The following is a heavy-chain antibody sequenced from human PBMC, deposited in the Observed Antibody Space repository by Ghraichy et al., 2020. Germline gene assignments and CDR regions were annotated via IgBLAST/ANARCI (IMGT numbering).Heavy chain of an antibody. CDR2: INSDGSST. Sequence: GGSLRLSCAASGFTFSSYWMHWVRQAPGKGLVWVSRINSDGSSTSYADSVKGRFTISRDNAKNTLYLQMNSLRAEDTAVYYCASIDDYGGNNDAFDIWGQGTMVTVSS. J-gene: IGHJ3*02. V-gene: IGHV3-74*01. CDR1: GFTFSSYW. D-gene: IGHD4-23*01. CDR3: ASIDDYGGNNDAFDI.